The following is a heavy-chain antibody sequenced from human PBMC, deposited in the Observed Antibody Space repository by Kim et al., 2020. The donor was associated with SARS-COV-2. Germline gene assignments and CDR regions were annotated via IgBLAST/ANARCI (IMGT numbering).Heavy chain of an antibody. J-gene: IGHJ4*02. D-gene: IGHD1-7*01. CDR3: ARGPNYSPFDY. V-gene: IGHV3-48*03. CDR2: I. Sequence: IYCADSVRGRFPISRDNDKNALFLQMNSLRAEDTAVYYCARGPNYSPFDYWGQGTLVTVSS.